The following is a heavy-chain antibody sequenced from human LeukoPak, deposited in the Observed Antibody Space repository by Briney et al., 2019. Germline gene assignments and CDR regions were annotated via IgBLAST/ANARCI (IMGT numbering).Heavy chain of an antibody. CDR2: IYYSGST. CDR1: GGSISSYY. D-gene: IGHD1-26*01. CDR3: ARHGKWELLLSSDAFDI. V-gene: IGHV4-59*08. J-gene: IGHJ3*02. Sequence: TSETLSLTCTVSGGSISSYYWSWIRQPPGKGLEWIGYIYYSGSTNYNPSLKSRVTISVDTSKNQFSLKLSSVTAADTAVYYCARHGKWELLLSSDAFDIWGQGTMVTVSS.